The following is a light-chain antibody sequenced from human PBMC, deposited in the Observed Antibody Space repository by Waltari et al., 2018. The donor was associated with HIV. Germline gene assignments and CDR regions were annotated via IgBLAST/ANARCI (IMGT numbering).Light chain of an antibody. Sequence: EIVLTQSPGTLSLSPGERATLSCRASQSVSNNYLAWYQQKPGHSPRLVIYGASSRATGIPDRFSGSGAGTDFTLTISGLEPEDFAVYYCQHYDRSPQSFGPGTTVDI. CDR3: QHYDRSPQS. CDR2: GAS. J-gene: IGKJ3*01. V-gene: IGKV3-20*01. CDR1: QSVSNNY.